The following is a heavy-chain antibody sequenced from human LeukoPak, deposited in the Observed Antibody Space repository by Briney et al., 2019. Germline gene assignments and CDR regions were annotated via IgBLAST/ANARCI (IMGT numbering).Heavy chain of an antibody. D-gene: IGHD2-8*02. J-gene: IGHJ4*02. V-gene: IGHV3-30*04. CDR2: ISYDGSNK. CDR3: ARDRGWRDGGICYASFSH. Sequence: PGGSLRLSCAPSGFTFSSYAMHWFRQAPGKGLEWVAVISYDGSNKYYADSVKGRFTISRDNSKNTLYLQMNSLRAEDTAVYYCARDRGWRDGGICYASFSHWGQGTLVTVSS. CDR1: GFTFSSYA.